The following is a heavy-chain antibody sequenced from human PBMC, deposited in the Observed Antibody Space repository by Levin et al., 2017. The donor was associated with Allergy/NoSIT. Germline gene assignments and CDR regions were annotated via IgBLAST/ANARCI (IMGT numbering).Heavy chain of an antibody. J-gene: IGHJ4*02. CDR3: AKGLNWGSPNTFDY. Sequence: TGGSLRLSCAASGFTFGDYAMHWVRQAPGKGLEWVSGINWNRDKIGYADSVGARFTISRDNAKNSLYLQMNSLGPEDTALYYCAKGLNWGSPNTFDYWGQGTLVTVSS. D-gene: IGHD7-27*01. CDR1: GFTFGDYA. V-gene: IGHV3-9*01. CDR2: INWNRDKI.